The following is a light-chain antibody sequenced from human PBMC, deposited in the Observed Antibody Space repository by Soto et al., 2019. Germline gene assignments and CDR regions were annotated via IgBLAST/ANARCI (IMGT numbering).Light chain of an antibody. CDR1: TSNIGSNS. CDR2: TNS. CDR3: AVWDDSLTVYV. J-gene: IGLJ1*01. V-gene: IGLV1-44*01. Sequence: QSALTQPPSASGTPGQRVTISCSGSTSNIGSNSVNWYQHLPGAAPKLLIYTNSRRPSGVPDRFSGSKSGTSASLAFRDPRPEDEGDYYCAVWDDSLTVYVFGTGTKLTVL.